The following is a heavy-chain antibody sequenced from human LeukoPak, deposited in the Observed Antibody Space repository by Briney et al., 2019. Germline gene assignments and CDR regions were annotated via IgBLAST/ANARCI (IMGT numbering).Heavy chain of an antibody. J-gene: IGHJ3*01. CDR1: GFTFSNYA. CDR2: LDGSGFFT. CDR3: AKLIGYCTGGSCYHDNFDV. D-gene: IGHD2-15*01. V-gene: IGHV3-23*01. Sequence: PGGSLRLSCTASGFTFSNYAMSWVRQAPGKGLEWGSALDGSGFFTVYGDSVKGRFTISRDNSKNTVYLQMRSLRAEDTALYYCAKLIGYCTGGSCYHDNFDVWGQGTMVTISS.